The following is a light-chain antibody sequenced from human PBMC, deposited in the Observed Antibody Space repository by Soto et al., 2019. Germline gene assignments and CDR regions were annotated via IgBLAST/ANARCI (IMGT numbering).Light chain of an antibody. J-gene: IGLJ1*01. Sequence: QSVLTQPASVSGSPGQSITISCTGTSSDFGGYNYVSWYQQHPGKAPKLMIYDVSNRPSGVSNRFSGSKSGNTASVTISGLQAEDEADYYCSSYTSSSTLYVFGTGTKVTVL. CDR1: SSDFGGYNY. CDR2: DVS. V-gene: IGLV2-14*01. CDR3: SSYTSSSTLYV.